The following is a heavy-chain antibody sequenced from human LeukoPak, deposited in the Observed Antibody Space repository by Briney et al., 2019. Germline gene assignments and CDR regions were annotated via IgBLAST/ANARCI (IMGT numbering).Heavy chain of an antibody. J-gene: IGHJ6*03. V-gene: IGHV3-21*01. Sequence: GGSLRLSCAASGFTFSSYSMNWVRQAPGKGLEWVSSISSSSSYIYYADSVKGRFTISRDNAKNSLYLQMNSLRAEDTAVYYCARDAPPWTLELLDRYYYYYYMDVWGKGTTVTVSS. D-gene: IGHD1-7*01. CDR1: GFTFSSYS. CDR2: ISSSSSYI. CDR3: ARDAPPWTLELLDRYYYYYYMDV.